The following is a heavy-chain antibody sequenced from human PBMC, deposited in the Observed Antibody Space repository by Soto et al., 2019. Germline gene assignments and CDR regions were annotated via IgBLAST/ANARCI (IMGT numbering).Heavy chain of an antibody. D-gene: IGHD3-9*01. J-gene: IGHJ4*02. CDR1: GFSISSSSYY. CDR3: ARRESYDILTGYYHFDY. Sequence: SETLSLTCPVSGFSISSSSYYWGWIRQPPGKGLEWIGSIYYSGSTYYNPSLKSRVTISVDTSKNQFSLKLSSVTAADTAVYYCARRESYDILTGYYHFDYWGQGTLVTVSS. CDR2: IYYSGST. V-gene: IGHV4-39*01.